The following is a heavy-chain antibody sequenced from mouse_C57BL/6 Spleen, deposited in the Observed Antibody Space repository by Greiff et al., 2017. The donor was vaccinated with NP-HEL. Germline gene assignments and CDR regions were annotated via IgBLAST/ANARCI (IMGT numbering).Heavy chain of an antibody. D-gene: IGHD2-5*01. Sequence: DVKLVESGGGLVQPGGSLKLSCAASGFTFSDYYMYWVRQTPEKRLEWVAYISNGGGSTYYPDTVKGRFTISRDNAKNTLYLQMSRLKSEDTAMYYCARKAYYSNYFDYWGQGTTLTVSS. J-gene: IGHJ2*01. CDR2: ISNGGGST. CDR3: ARKAYYSNYFDY. CDR1: GFTFSDYY. V-gene: IGHV5-12*01.